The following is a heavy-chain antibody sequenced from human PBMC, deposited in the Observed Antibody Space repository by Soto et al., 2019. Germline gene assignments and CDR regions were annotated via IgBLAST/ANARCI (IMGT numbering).Heavy chain of an antibody. J-gene: IGHJ6*04. D-gene: IGHD5-18*01. Sequence: PSETLSLTCAVYGGPFSSYYWHWIRPPPEKELEWKGEMNHSGSTNYNHHHKSRVTISVDSSKNQFSLKLSSVTATDMAVYYCASNVDTDYNGIDVWSKGTTVTVSS. V-gene: IGHV4-34*01. CDR1: GGPFSSYY. CDR2: MNHSGST. CDR3: ASNVDTDYNGIDV.